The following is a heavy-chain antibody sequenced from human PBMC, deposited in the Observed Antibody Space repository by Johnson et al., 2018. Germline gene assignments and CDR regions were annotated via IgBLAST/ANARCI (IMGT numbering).Heavy chain of an antibody. V-gene: IGHV3-30*18. CDR3: AKDEAYGSGSYYKWPTYYYYMDV. J-gene: IGHJ6*03. D-gene: IGHD3-10*01. Sequence: QVQLVQSGGGVVQPGRSLRLSCAASGFTSSAYGIHWVRQAPGKGLEWVAVISYDGSNKYYADSVKGRFTISRDNSKNTLYLQMNSLRAEEPAVYYCAKDEAYGSGSYYKWPTYYYYMDVWGKGTTVTVSS. CDR2: ISYDGSNK. CDR1: GFTSSAYG.